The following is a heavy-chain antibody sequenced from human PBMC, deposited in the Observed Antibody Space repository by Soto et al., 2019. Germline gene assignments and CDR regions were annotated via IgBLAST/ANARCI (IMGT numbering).Heavy chain of an antibody. CDR1: GFTFGSYG. CDR3: AKVPGSSSPSFDY. D-gene: IGHD6-6*01. CDR2: ISYDGSNK. V-gene: IGHV3-30*18. J-gene: IGHJ4*02. Sequence: QVQLVESGGGVVQPGRSLRLSCAASGFTFGSYGMHWVRQAPGKGLEWVAVISYDGSNKYYADSVKGRFTISRDNSKNTLYLQMNSLRAEDTAVYYCAKVPGSSSPSFDYWGQGTLVTVSS.